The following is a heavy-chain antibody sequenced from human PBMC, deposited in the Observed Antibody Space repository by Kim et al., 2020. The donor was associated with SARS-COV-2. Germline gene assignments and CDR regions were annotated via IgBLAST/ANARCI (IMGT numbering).Heavy chain of an antibody. D-gene: IGHD2-2*01. V-gene: IGHV4-31*03. CDR3: ARGQPLDY. CDR2: ISYSGNP. J-gene: IGHJ4*02. CDR1: GGSFGTGGKF. Sequence: SETLSLTCSASGGSFGTGGKFWTWIRQHPAKGLEWFGYISYSGNPNYRPSLRSRVSISLQTPETQFSLTLTSVTAADTAVYYCARGQPLDYWGQGILVTVSS.